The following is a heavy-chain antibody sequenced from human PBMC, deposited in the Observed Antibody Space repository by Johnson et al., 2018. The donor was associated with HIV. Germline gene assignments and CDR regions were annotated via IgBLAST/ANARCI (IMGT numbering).Heavy chain of an antibody. CDR3: AKVAVATAAGGVALDI. J-gene: IGHJ3*02. Sequence: QVQLVESGGGVVQPGRSLRLSCAASGFTFSTYGMHWVRQAPGKGLEWVAVIWFDGNNKHYSDSVKGRFTISRDNSNNRVYLQMNSLRVEDTAVYYCAKVAVATAAGGVALDIWGPGTMVTVS. V-gene: IGHV3-33*06. CDR1: GFTFSTYG. CDR2: IWFDGNNK. D-gene: IGHD6-13*01.